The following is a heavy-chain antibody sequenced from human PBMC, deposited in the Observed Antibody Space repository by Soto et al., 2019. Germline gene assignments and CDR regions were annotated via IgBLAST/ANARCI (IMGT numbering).Heavy chain of an antibody. CDR2: IKGNGGVT. J-gene: IGHJ4*02. D-gene: IGHD3-3*01. CDR3: AKAGFWSGYYSLVDY. V-gene: IGHV3-74*01. Sequence: GGSLRLSCAASGFTFSGYYMFWVRQAPGKGLVWVSRIKGNGGVTYYADSVKGRFTISRDNAKNSLYLQMNSLRAEDTALYYCAKAGFWSGYYSLVDYWGQGTLVTVSS. CDR1: GFTFSGYY.